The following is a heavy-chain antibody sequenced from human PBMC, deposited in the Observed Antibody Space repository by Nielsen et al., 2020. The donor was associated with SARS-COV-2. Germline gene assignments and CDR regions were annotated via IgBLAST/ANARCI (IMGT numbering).Heavy chain of an antibody. V-gene: IGHV3-73*01. CDR2: IRSKANSYAT. D-gene: IGHD5-24*01. CDR1: GFTFSGSA. CDR3: TRRVEMATTSWYFDL. Sequence: GESLKISCAASGFTFSGSAMHWVRQASGKGLEWVGRIRSKANSYATAYAASVKGRFTISRDDSKNTAYLQMNSLKTEDTAVYYCTRRVEMATTSWYFDLWGRGTLVTVSS. J-gene: IGHJ2*01.